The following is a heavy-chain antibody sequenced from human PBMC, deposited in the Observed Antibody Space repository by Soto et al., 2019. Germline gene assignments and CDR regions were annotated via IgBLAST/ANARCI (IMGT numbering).Heavy chain of an antibody. V-gene: IGHV3-74*01. D-gene: IGHD4-17*01. CDR3: ALSHTVTTDY. CDR1: GLTFSSYW. Sequence: EVQLVESGGGLVQPGGSLRLSCAASGLTFSSYWMHWVRQAPGKGLVWVSRIDSDGSSTSYADSVKGRFTISRDNAKNTPYLQMNSLRAEDTAVCYCALSHTVTTDYWGQGTLVTVSS. J-gene: IGHJ4*02. CDR2: IDSDGSST.